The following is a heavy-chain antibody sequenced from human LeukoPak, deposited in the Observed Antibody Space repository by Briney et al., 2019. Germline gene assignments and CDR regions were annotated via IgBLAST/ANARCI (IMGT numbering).Heavy chain of an antibody. CDR3: ARDRGAFSSSANAFDI. CDR2: TYYRSKWYN. CDR1: GDSVSSNSAA. V-gene: IGHV6-1*01. D-gene: IGHD6-19*01. Sequence: SQTLSLTCAISGDSVSSNSAAWNWIRQSPSRGLEWLGRTYYRSKWYNDYAVSVKSRITINPDTSKNQFSLQLNSVTPEDTAVYYCARDRGAFSSSANAFDIWGQGTMVTVSS. J-gene: IGHJ3*02.